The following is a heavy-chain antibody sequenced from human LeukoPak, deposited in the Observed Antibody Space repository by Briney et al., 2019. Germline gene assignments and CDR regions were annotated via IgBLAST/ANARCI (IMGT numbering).Heavy chain of an antibody. J-gene: IGHJ3*02. D-gene: IGHD3-10*01. CDR1: GGSINSYY. V-gene: IGHV4-34*01. Sequence: SETLSLTCTVSGGSINSYYWSWIRQPPGKGLEWIGEINHSGSTNYNPSLKSRVTISVDTSKNQFSLKLSSVTAADTAVYYCARGRRITMVRGVMTPDAFDIWGQGTMVTVSS. CDR3: ARGRRITMVRGVMTPDAFDI. CDR2: INHSGST.